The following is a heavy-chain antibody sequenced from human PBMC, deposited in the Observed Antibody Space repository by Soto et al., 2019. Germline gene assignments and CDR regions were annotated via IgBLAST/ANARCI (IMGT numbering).Heavy chain of an antibody. CDR1: GGSISSGGYY. CDR3: ARGVTMVRGVIHTPYFVY. J-gene: IGHJ4*02. V-gene: IGHV4-31*03. CDR2: IYYSRST. Sequence: QVQLQESGPGLVKPSQTLSLTCTVSGGSISSGGYYWSWIRQHPGKGLEWIGYIYYSRSTYYNPSLKSRVTIAVDTSKNQVTLKVCAVTAADTAVYFCARGVTMVRGVIHTPYFVYWGQGTLVTVSS. D-gene: IGHD3-10*01.